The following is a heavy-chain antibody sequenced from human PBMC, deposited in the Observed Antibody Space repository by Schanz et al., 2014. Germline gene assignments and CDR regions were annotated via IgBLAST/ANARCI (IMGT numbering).Heavy chain of an antibody. CDR1: GGTFNSYT. CDR2: IIPILGIA. J-gene: IGHJ4*02. D-gene: IGHD6-13*01. Sequence: QVQLVQSGAEVKKPGASMKVSCKASGGTFNSYTINWVRQAPGQGLEWMGRIIPILGIANYAQKFQGRVTMTRDTSTSTVYMELSSLRSEDTAVYYCARDGVDAAAGGNYWGQGTLVTVSS. CDR3: ARDGVDAAAGGNY. V-gene: IGHV1-69*04.